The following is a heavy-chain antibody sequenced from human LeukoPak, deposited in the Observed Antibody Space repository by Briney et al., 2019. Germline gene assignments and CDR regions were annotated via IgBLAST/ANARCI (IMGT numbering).Heavy chain of an antibody. J-gene: IGHJ3*02. CDR1: GLTFSSYG. Sequence: PGRSLRLSCAASGLTFSSYGMHWVRQAPGKGLEWVAVISYDGTIRNYADSVKGRFTISRDNSKNTLYLQMNGLTAEDTALYYCARGGLTAFDIWGQGTMVTVSS. V-gene: IGHV3-30*03. CDR3: ARGGLTAFDI. CDR2: ISYDGTIR.